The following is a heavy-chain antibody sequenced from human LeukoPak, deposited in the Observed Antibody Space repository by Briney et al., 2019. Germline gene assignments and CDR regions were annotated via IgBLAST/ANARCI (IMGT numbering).Heavy chain of an antibody. J-gene: IGHJ6*02. D-gene: IGHD3-10*01. CDR3: ARGRASGTYYDGRIGHYYYGMDV. CDR2: ISLSGNI. CDR1: GGSFSGYY. V-gene: IGHV4-34*01. Sequence: KSSETLSLTCAVYGGSFSGYYWSWIRQPPGKGLEYIGEISLSGNIIYNPSLNSRVTISLDRSKKQVSLDLRSVTAADTAVYYCARGRASGTYYDGRIGHYYYGMDVWGQGTTVTVSS.